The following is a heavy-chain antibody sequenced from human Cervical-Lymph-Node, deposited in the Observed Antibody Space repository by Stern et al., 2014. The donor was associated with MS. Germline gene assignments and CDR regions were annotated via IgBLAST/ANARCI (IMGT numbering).Heavy chain of an antibody. D-gene: IGHD2-21*01. CDR3: ARGGVIYTQDRNGFDV. Sequence: VQLVESGSGQAKPSQTLSLTCAVSGGSISSGGSSWNWIRQPPGKGLEWIGFIYHSGSTYYNPSLKGRVFISVDPSTNQFALNLRSGTAADTAVYYCARGGVIYTQDRNGFDVWGQGTMGTVSS. CDR1: GGSISSGGSS. J-gene: IGHJ3*01. V-gene: IGHV4-30-2*01. CDR2: IYHSGST.